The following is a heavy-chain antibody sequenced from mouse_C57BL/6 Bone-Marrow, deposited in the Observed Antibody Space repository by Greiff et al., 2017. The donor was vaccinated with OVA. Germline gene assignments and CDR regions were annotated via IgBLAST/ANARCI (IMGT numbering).Heavy chain of an antibody. D-gene: IGHD2-2*01. CDR1: GFSFNTYA. CDR2: IRSKSNNYET. Sequence: EVQLVESGGGLVKPKGSLKLSCEASGFSFNTYAMNWVRQAPGKGLEWVGRIRSKSNNYETYDADSGKDRFTISRDDSESMLYLQMNNLKTADTAVYYCVRPTMVTSAFAYWGQGTLVTVSA. CDR3: VRPTMVTSAFAY. J-gene: IGHJ3*01. V-gene: IGHV10-1*01.